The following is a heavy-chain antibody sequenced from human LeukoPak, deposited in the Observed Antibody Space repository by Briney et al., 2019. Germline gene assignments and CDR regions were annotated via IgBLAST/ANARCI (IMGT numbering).Heavy chain of an antibody. V-gene: IGHV4-59*08. CDR3: ARRGAPYCSGGGCYSIDNWFDS. J-gene: IGHJ5*01. CDR1: GGSSSSYY. Sequence: SETLSLTCSVSGGSSSSYYWSWIRQPPGKGLEWIGYIYYSESPNYSPPLKSRVTMSVDTSKNQFSLKLSSVTAAATAIYYCARRGAPYCSGGGCYSIDNWFDSWSQGILVTVSS. CDR2: IYYSESP. D-gene: IGHD2-15*01.